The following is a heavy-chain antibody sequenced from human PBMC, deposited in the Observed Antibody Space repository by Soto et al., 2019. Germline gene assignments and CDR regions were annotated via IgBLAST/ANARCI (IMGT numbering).Heavy chain of an antibody. V-gene: IGHV3-30-3*01. J-gene: IGHJ6*02. Sequence: QVQLVESGGGVVQSGRSLRLSCADSGFTFSSYAMYWVRQAPGKGLEWVAIISYDGSNKYVADSVKGRFTISRDNAKNTLYLQMNSLRAEDAAVYYCARDIARDYDFWRGCMDVWGRGTTVTVSS. CDR3: ARDIARDYDFWRGCMDV. CDR2: ISYDGSNK. CDR1: GFTFSSYA. D-gene: IGHD3-3*01.